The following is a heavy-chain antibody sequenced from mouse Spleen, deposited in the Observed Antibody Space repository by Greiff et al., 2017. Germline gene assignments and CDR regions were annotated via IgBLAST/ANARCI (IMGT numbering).Heavy chain of an antibody. D-gene: IGHD2-1*01. CDR1: GYTFTSYW. J-gene: IGHJ4*01. Sequence: VQLQQPGAELVKPGASVKLSCKASGYTFTSYWMQWVKQRPGQGLEWIGEIDPSDSYTNYNQKFKGKATLTVDTSSSTAYMQLSSLTSEDSAVYYCARLEDYGSPYAMDYWGQGTSVTVSS. CDR3: ARLEDYGSPYAMDY. CDR2: IDPSDSYT. V-gene: IGHV1-50*01.